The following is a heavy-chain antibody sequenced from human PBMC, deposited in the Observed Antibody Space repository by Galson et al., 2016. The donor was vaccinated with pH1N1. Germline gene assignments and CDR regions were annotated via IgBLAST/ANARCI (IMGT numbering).Heavy chain of an antibody. V-gene: IGHV3-7*02. D-gene: IGHD6-13*01. CDR3: ARAVAAAGSH. CDR2: IKQDGSVK. J-gene: IGHJ4*02. CDR1: GFTSSDYW. Sequence: SLRLSCAASGFTSSDYWMSWVRQAPGKGLEWVANIKQDGSVKYYVDSVKGRFTISRDNAKNSLYLQMNSLRAEDTAVYYCARAVAAAGSHWGQGTLVTVSS.